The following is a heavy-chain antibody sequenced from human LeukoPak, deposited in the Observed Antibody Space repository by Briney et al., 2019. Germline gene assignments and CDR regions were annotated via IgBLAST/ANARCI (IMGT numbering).Heavy chain of an antibody. V-gene: IGHV1-2*02. CDR2: INPISGGT. CDR1: GYTFTGYY. Sequence: GASVKVSCKASGYTFTGYYMHWVRQAPGQGPEWMGWINPISGGTKYAQKFQGRVTMTRDTSSSTAYMELSRLRSDDTAVYYCAKAECSSGSCSNDYWGQGTLVTVSS. J-gene: IGHJ4*02. CDR3: AKAECSSGSCSNDY. D-gene: IGHD2-15*01.